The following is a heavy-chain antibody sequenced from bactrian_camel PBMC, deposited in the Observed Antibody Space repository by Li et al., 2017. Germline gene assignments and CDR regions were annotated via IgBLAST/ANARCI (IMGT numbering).Heavy chain of an antibody. V-gene: IGHV3S53*01. CDR1: GATDGVTC. CDR3: KTGGYGGDWCHRDDN. D-gene: IGHD7*01. CDR2: FAPDGVA. Sequence: HVQLVESGGGSVQAGGSLRLSCVASGATDGVTCTGWFRQAPGKEREGVAVFAPDGVATYGDPVMGRFTLSRDNAKDTVHLQMDNLKPEDTAMYTCKTGGYGGDWCHRDDNWGQGTQVTVS. J-gene: IGHJ4*01.